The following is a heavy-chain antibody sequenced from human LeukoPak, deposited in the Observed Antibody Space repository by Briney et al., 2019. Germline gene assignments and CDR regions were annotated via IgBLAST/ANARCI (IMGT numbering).Heavy chain of an antibody. V-gene: IGHV3-48*03. D-gene: IGHD3-22*01. CDR3: ARDRGGYYDSSGN. Sequence: GGSLRLSCAASGFSFSSCEMNWVRQAPGKGLEWVSYISSSGTNRYYADSVKGRFTISRDNAKNSLYLQMNSLRAEDTGIYYCARDRGGYYDSSGNWGQGTLVTVSS. J-gene: IGHJ4*02. CDR2: ISSSGTNR. CDR1: GFSFSSCE.